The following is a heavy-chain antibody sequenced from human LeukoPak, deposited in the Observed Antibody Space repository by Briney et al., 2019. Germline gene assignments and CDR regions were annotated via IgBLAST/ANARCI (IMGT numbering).Heavy chain of an antibody. D-gene: IGHD2-8*01. CDR2: INPNSGGT. V-gene: IGHV1-2*04. CDR1: GYTFTDHY. J-gene: IGHJ4*02. Sequence: ASVKVSCKASGYTFTDHYIHWVRQAPGQGLEWMGWINPNSGGTKYARKFQSLVTMTRDTSIRTAYMELSRLISDDTAVYYCARVAYCTKGVCVNFDYWGQGTLVTVSS. CDR3: ARVAYCTKGVCVNFDY.